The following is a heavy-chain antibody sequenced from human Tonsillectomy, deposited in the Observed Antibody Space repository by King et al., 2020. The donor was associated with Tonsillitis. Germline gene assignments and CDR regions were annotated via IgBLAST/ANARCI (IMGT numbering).Heavy chain of an antibody. CDR1: GFSLNTSGVG. V-gene: IGHV2-5*01. CDR2: IYWNDDK. CDR3: AHKGYSYGYRQYVIGMDV. J-gene: IGHJ6*02. D-gene: IGHD5-18*01. Sequence: TLKESGPTLVKPTQTLTLTCSFSGFSLNTSGVGVGWIRQPPGKALEWLALIYWNDDKRYSPSLKSRLTITKDTSKNQVVLTMTNMDPVDTATNYCAHKGYSYGYRQYVIGMDVWGQGTTVTVSS.